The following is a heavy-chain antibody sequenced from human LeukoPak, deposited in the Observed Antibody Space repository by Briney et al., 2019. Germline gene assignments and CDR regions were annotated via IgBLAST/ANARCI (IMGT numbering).Heavy chain of an antibody. D-gene: IGHD2-2*01. Sequence: GGSLRLSCAASGFTFSTYGMHWVRQAPGKGLEWVAVIWYDGSNKYYADSVKGRFTISRDNSKNTLYLQMNSLRAEDTAVYYCARVRDCSSTSCPNHYYYYYGMDVWGQGTTVTVSS. CDR2: IWYDGSNK. J-gene: IGHJ6*02. V-gene: IGHV3-33*08. CDR1: GFTFSTYG. CDR3: ARVRDCSSTSCPNHYYYYYGMDV.